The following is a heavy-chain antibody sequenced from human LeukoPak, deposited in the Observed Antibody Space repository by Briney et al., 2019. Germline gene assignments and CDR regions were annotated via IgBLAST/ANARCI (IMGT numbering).Heavy chain of an antibody. Sequence: PGRSLRLSCAAAGFTFTSYGMHWVRQAPGKGLEWVAVISSDGSNKYYADSVKGRFTISRDNSKNALYMQMNSLRAEDTAVYYCAKGAAAAVPYYFDYWGRGTVVTVSS. CDR3: AKGAAAAVPYYFDY. J-gene: IGHJ4*02. D-gene: IGHD6-25*01. CDR2: ISSDGSNK. CDR1: GFTFTSYG. V-gene: IGHV3-30*18.